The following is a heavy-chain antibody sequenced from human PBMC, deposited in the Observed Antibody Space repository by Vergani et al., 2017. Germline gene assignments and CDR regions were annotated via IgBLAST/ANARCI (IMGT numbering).Heavy chain of an antibody. J-gene: IGHJ5*02. Sequence: QVQLQESGPGLVKPSETLSLTCTVSGGSISSYYWSWIRQPPGKGLEWIGYIYYSGSTNYNPSLKSRVTISVDTSKNRFSLKLSSVTAADTAVYYCARAGVGSYGEFDPWGQGTLVTVSS. CDR1: GGSISSYY. D-gene: IGHD5-18*01. CDR3: ARAGVGSYGEFDP. CDR2: IYYSGST. V-gene: IGHV4-59*01.